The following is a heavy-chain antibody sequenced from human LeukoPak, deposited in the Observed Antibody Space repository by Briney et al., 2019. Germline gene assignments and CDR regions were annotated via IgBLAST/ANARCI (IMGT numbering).Heavy chain of an antibody. CDR1: GGTFSSYA. Sequence: GSSVKVSCKASGGTFSSYAISWVRQAPGQGLEWMGRIIPILGIANYAQKFQGRVTITADKSTCTAYMELSSLRSEDTAVYYCARDLGSGDYGWGQGTLVTVSS. V-gene: IGHV1-69*04. CDR3: ARDLGSGDYG. CDR2: IIPILGIA. D-gene: IGHD4-17*01. J-gene: IGHJ4*02.